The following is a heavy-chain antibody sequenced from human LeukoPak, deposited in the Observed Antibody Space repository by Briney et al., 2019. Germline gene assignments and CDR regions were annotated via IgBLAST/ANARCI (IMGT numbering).Heavy chain of an antibody. J-gene: IGHJ4*02. V-gene: IGHV1-18*04. CDR1: GYTFTSYG. Sequence: ASVKVSCKASGYTFTSYGISWVRQAPGQGLEWMGWISGYNGKTNYAQRLQGRVTMTTDTSTSTAYMELRSLRPDDTAVYYCARDPHITMVRGEFDYWGQGTLVTVSS. CDR3: ARDPHITMVRGEFDY. D-gene: IGHD3-10*01. CDR2: ISGYNGKT.